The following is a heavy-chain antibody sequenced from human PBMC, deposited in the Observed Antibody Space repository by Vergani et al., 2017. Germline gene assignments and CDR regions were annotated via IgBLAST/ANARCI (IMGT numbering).Heavy chain of an antibody. CDR2: ISHSGST. D-gene: IGHD3-3*02. Sequence: QVQLKQWGAGLLKPSETLTLTCAVYGGSFSGYQWSWIRQPPGKGLEWIGEISHSGSTNYNPSLKSRVTISRDTSKNQFSLKLSSVTAADTAVYYCAREGPPQXSSLGPYYYYYMDVWGKGTTVTVSS. V-gene: IGHV4-34*02. CDR1: GGSFSGYQ. J-gene: IGHJ6*03. CDR3: AREGPPQXSSLGPYYYYYMDV.